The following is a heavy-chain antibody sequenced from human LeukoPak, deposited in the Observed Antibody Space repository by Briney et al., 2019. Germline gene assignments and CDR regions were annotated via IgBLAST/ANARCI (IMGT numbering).Heavy chain of an antibody. V-gene: IGHV1-2*02. Sequence: GASVKVSCKASGYTFTGYYMHWVRQAPGQGLEWVGWINPNSGGTNYAQKFQGRVTMTRDTSISTAYMELSRLRSDDTAVYYCARTNWNYVVYYYYYMDVWGKGTTVTVS. CDR2: INPNSGGT. CDR1: GYTFTGYY. CDR3: ARTNWNYVVYYYYYMDV. J-gene: IGHJ6*03. D-gene: IGHD1-7*01.